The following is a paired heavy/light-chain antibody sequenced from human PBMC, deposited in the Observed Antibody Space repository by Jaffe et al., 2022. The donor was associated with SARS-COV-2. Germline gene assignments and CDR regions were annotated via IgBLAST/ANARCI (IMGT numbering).Heavy chain of an antibody. CDR1: GGSISSSSYS. D-gene: IGHD6-13*01. J-gene: IGHJ4*02. CDR3: AGIAAAESSIDY. Sequence: QLQLQESGPGLVKPSETLSLTCTVSGGSISSSSYSWGWIRQPPGKGLEWVGSISYAGSTYYNPSLKSRVTISVDTSKNQFSLKLSSVTAADTAVYYCAGIAAAESSIDYWGQGTLLTVSS. V-gene: IGHV4-39*01. CDR2: ISYAGST.
Light chain of an antibody. V-gene: IGLV3-25*03. J-gene: IGLJ2*01. CDR3: QSADISGTYVL. Sequence: YELTQPPSVSVSPGQTARITCSGDALPKQYAYWYQQKPGQAPVLVLYQDSERPSGIPERFSGSNSGTTVTLTISGVQAEDEADYYCQSADISGTYVLFGGGTKLTVL. CDR2: QDS. CDR1: ALPKQY.